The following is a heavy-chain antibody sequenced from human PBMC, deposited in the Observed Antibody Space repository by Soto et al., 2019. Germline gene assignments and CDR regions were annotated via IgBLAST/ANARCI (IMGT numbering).Heavy chain of an antibody. CDR1: GGSISSSSYY. J-gene: IGHJ6*02. CDR2: IYYSGST. Sequence: QLQLQESGPGLVKPSETLSLTCTVSGGSISSSSYYWGWIRQPPGKGLEWIGSIYYSGSTYYNPSLKSRVTISVDTSKNQFSLKLSSVTAADTAVYYCARLGRTYYYYGVDVWGQGTTVTVSS. D-gene: IGHD1-26*01. V-gene: IGHV4-39*01. CDR3: ARLGRTYYYYGVDV.